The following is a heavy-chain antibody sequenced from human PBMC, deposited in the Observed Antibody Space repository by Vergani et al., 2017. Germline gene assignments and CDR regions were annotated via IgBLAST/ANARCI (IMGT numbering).Heavy chain of an antibody. CDR1: GGSLSGTNW. CDR3: ASNGDYCLDY. Sequence: QVQLQESGPGLVKPPGTLSLTCAVSGGSLSGTNWWSCVRPSPGKGLEWLGEVYHSGSTNYNPSLKSRVTIAVDKSKNQFSLKLSSVTAADPAVYYCASNGDYCLDYWVRGTLVTVSS. V-gene: IGHV4-4*03. CDR2: VYHSGST. D-gene: IGHD4-17*01. J-gene: IGHJ4*02.